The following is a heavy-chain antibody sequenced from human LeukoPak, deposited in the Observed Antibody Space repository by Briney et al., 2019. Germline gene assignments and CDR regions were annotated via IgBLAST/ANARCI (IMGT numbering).Heavy chain of an antibody. CDR2: INHSGST. V-gene: IGHV4-34*01. D-gene: IGHD2-2*02. J-gene: IGHJ5*02. CDR1: GGSFSGYY. Sequence: SETLSLTCAVYGGSFSGYYWSWIRQPPGKGLEWIGEINHSGSTNYNPSLKSRVTISVDTSKNQFSLKLSSVTAADTAVYYCARVVSDIVVVPAAIENWFDPWGQGTLVTVSS. CDR3: ARVVSDIVVVPAAIENWFDP.